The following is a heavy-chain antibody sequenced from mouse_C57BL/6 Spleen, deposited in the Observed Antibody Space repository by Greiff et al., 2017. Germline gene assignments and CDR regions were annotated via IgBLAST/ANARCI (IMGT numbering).Heavy chain of an antibody. CDR3: ARPITTGVGYAMDY. CDR2: ISSGSSPI. J-gene: IGHJ4*01. V-gene: IGHV5-17*01. Sequence: EVQRVESGGGLVKPGGSLKLSCAASGFTFSDYGMHWVRQAPEKGLEWVAYISSGSSPIYYADTVKGRFTISRDNAKNTLFLQMTSLRSEDTAMYYCARPITTGVGYAMDYWGQGTSVTVSS. CDR1: GFTFSDYG. D-gene: IGHD1-1*01.